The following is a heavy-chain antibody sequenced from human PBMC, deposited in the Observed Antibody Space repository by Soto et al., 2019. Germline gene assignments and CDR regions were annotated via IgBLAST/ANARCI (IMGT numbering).Heavy chain of an antibody. V-gene: IGHV1-69*12. CDR3: ERAYCGGDCYSPYYYYGMDV. CDR2: IIPIFGTA. Sequence: QVQLVQSGAEVKKPGSSVKVSCKASGGTFSSYAISWVRQAPGQGLEWMGGIIPIFGTANYAQKFQGRVTITADESTSKAYMEQSSLRSEDTAVYYCERAYCGGDCYSPYYYYGMDVWGQGTTVTVSS. D-gene: IGHD2-21*02. J-gene: IGHJ6*02. CDR1: GGTFSSYA.